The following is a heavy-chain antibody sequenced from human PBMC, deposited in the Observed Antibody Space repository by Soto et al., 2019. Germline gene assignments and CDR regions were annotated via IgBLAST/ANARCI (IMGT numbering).Heavy chain of an antibody. J-gene: IGHJ4*02. CDR1: GYTFTSYG. CDR3: ARDPPDYYDSSPYPDY. D-gene: IGHD3-22*01. CDR2: ISAYNGNT. V-gene: IGHV1-18*01. Sequence: ASVKVSCKASGYTFTSYGSSWVRQAPGQGLEWMGWISAYNGNTNYAQKLQGRVTMTTDTSTSTAYMELRSLRSDDTAVYYCARDPPDYYDSSPYPDYWGQGTLVTVSS.